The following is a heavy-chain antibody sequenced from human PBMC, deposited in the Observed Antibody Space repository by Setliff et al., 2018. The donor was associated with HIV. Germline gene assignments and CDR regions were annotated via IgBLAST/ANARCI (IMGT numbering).Heavy chain of an antibody. CDR1: GHSITSDYQ. J-gene: IGHJ4*02. D-gene: IGHD4-17*01. CDR2: IYHSGST. Sequence: PSETLSLTCTVSGHSITSDYQWGWIRQPPGKGLEWIGSIYHSGSTYYNPSLKSRVTISVDTTKSQFSLKLISVTAADTAVFYCVRVDYGDYDFDYWGQGTLVTVSS. CDR3: VRVDYGDYDFDY. V-gene: IGHV4-38-2*02.